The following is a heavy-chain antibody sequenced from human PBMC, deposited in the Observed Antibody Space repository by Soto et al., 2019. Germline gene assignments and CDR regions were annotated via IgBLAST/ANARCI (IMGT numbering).Heavy chain of an antibody. CDR1: GFTFSTYW. Sequence: PGGSLRLSCAASGFTFSTYWLSWVRHAPGKGPEWVANIKQDGSDMYYVDSVRGRFTISRDNAKNSLYLQMNSLRAEDTAVYYCARDCSGTSCYAGGYSYSTQFFYYYGLDVWGQGTTVTVSS. CDR3: ARDCSGTSCYAGGYSYSTQFFYYYGLDV. D-gene: IGHD2-2*01. CDR2: IKQDGSDM. V-gene: IGHV3-7*01. J-gene: IGHJ6*02.